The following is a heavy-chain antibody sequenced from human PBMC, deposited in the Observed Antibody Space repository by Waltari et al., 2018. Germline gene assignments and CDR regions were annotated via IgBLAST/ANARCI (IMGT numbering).Heavy chain of an antibody. Sequence: QVQLVESGGGVVQPGTSLRLSCVASGFTFNTYSMHWVRQVPGKGREWVAVILYDGSNKNYADSVKGRFTISRDNSKSTLYLEMNSLRPEDTAVYFCAKFAGGGYIFRSDAFDIWGQGTMVTVSP. CDR3: AKFAGGGYIFRSDAFDI. D-gene: IGHD1-26*01. V-gene: IGHV3-30*18. CDR1: GFTFNTYS. J-gene: IGHJ3*02. CDR2: ILYDGSNK.